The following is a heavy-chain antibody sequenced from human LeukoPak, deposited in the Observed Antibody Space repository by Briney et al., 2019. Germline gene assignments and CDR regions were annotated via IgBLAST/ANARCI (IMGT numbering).Heavy chain of an antibody. CDR3: ANALGGGNTWYYFDC. CDR1: GFAFSSYA. CDR2: LSGSGGSP. Sequence: GGSLRLSCAASGFAFSSYAMSWVRQAPGKGLEWVSSLSGSGGSPNYANSVKGRFTISRDNSKNTLYLQMNSLRAEDTAVYYCANALGGGNTWYYFDCWGQGTLVTVSS. J-gene: IGHJ4*02. V-gene: IGHV3-23*01. D-gene: IGHD6-13*01.